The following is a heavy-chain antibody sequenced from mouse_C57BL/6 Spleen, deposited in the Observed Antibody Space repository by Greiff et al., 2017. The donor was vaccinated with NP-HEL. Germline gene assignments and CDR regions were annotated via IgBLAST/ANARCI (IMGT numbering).Heavy chain of an antibody. D-gene: IGHD2-5*01. V-gene: IGHV14-3*01. CDR3: AKANYSNYEISYSMGD. CDR1: GFNIKNTY. Sequence: EVQLQQSVAELVRPGASVKLSCTASGFNIKNTYMHWVKQRPEQGLEWIGRIDPANGNTKYAPKFQGKATITADTSSNTAYLQLSSLTSEDTAICYSAKANYSNYEISYSMGDWGQGTSVTVA. J-gene: IGHJ4*01. CDR2: IDPANGNT.